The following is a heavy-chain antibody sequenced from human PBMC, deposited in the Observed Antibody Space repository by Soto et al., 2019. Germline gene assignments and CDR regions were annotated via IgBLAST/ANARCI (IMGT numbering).Heavy chain of an antibody. J-gene: IGHJ6*02. CDR3: ARAWRADV. CDR2: ISANGDTT. CDR1: GFTFSNFA. V-gene: IGHV3-64*01. Sequence: EVQLVESGGGLVQPGGSLRLSCAASGFTFSNFAMHWLRQAPGKGLECVSVISANGDTTYYATSVKDRFTISRDDSKNTLYLQMGSLRADEMAVYYWARAWRADVWGQGTTVVVSS.